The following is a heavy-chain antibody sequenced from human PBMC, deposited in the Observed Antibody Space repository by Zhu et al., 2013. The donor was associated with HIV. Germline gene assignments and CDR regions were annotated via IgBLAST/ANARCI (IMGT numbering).Heavy chain of an antibody. CDR1: GYTFTSYG. J-gene: IGHJ5*02. CDR2: ISAYNGNT. CDR3: ARDPGVITIFGVDESVWFDP. V-gene: IGHV1-18*01. Sequence: QVQLVQSGAEVKKPGASVKVSCKASGYTFTSYGISWVRQAPGQGLEWMGWISAYNGNTNYAQKLQGRVTMTTDTSTSTAYMELRSLRSDDTAVYYCARDPGVITIFGVDESVWFDPWGQGTLVTVSS. D-gene: IGHD3-3*01.